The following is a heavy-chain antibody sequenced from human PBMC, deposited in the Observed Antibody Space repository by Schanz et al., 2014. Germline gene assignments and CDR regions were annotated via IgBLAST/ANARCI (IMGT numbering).Heavy chain of an antibody. V-gene: IGHV4-34*09. J-gene: IGHJ3*02. Sequence: VRLVESGGGLVQPGGSLRLSCAVSGFTVSSNHMSWVRQAPGKGLEWIGEINQSGTTNYNPSLKSRVTMSVDTSKNQCSLNLSSATAADTAVYYCARDRGHGDLPGDIWGQGTMVTVSS. CDR2: INQSGTT. CDR3: ARDRGHGDLPGDI. CDR1: GFTVSSNH. D-gene: IGHD4-17*01.